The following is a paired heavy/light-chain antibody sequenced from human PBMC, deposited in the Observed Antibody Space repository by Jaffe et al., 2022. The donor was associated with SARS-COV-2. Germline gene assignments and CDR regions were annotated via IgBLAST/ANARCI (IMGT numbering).Heavy chain of an antibody. Sequence: QVQLVQSGAEVKKPGASVKVSCKPSGFTFTSYGFNWVRQAPGQGLEWMGWISGYNGNTNYAQNFQGRVTMTTDTSTSTVYMELRSLRSDDTAVYYCARARTTTGTYYYYMDVWGKGTTVTVSS. D-gene: IGHD1-1*01. V-gene: IGHV1-18*01. CDR2: ISGYNGNT. J-gene: IGHJ6*03. CDR1: GFTFTSYG. CDR3: ARARTTTGTYYYYMDV.
Light chain of an antibody. CDR3: QHYGGSPLT. Sequence: EIVLTQSPGTLSLTPGERGTLSCRASQSVSSYLAWYQQKPGQAPRLLIYGASSRATGIPDRFSGSGSGTDFTLTISRLEPEDFAVYYCQHYGGSPLTFGGGTKVEIK. J-gene: IGKJ4*01. CDR1: QSVSSY. CDR2: GAS. V-gene: IGKV3-20*01.